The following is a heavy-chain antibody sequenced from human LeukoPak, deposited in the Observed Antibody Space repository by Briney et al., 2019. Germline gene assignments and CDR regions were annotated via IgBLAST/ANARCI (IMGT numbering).Heavy chain of an antibody. CDR1: GGTFSGYA. Sequence: SSVTVSCKASGGTFSGYAISWVRQAPGQGLEWMGGIIPIFGTANYAQKFQGRVTITRDTSASTAYMELSSLRSEDMAVYYCARGSSSWYSGYYYMDVWGKGTTVTVSS. CDR2: IIPIFGTA. D-gene: IGHD6-13*01. V-gene: IGHV1-69*05. CDR3: ARGSSSWYSGYYYMDV. J-gene: IGHJ6*03.